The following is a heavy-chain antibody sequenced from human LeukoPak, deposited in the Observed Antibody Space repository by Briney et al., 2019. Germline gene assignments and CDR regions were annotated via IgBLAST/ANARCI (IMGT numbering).Heavy chain of an antibody. V-gene: IGHV4-59*08. Sequence: SETLSLTCTVSGNSIRSYYWNWIRQPPGKGLEWIGYIYYSGTTSYNPSLRSRVTISVDMSKNQFSLRLTSVTAADTAVYYCARQSEGFDAWGQGTLVTVSS. J-gene: IGHJ4*02. CDR2: IYYSGTT. CDR3: ARQSEGFDA. CDR1: GNSIRSYY.